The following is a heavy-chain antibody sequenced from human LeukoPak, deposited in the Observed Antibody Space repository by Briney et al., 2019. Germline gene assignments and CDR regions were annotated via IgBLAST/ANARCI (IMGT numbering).Heavy chain of an antibody. V-gene: IGHV1-18*01. J-gene: IGHJ4*02. CDR2: ISADNGNT. Sequence: ASVKVSCKASGYSFTRDGVSWVRQAPGQGLEWMGWISADNGNTNYAQKFQGRIAMTTDTFASTVYMELRSLGSDDTAVYYCARDPGGTDHYDRSAYYPLGYWGQGTLVIVSS. CDR3: ARDPGGTDHYDRSAYYPLGY. CDR1: GYSFTRDG. D-gene: IGHD3-22*01.